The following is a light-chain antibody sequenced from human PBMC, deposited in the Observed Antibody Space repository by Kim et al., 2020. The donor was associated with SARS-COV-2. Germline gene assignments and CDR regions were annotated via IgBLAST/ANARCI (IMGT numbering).Light chain of an antibody. Sequence: SYELTQPPSVSVSPGQTASITCSGDKLGDKYASWYQQKPGQSPVLVIYQDSKRPSGIPERFSGSNSGNTATLTISGTQAMDEADHYCQAWDSSTWVFGGGTKLTVL. CDR2: QDS. V-gene: IGLV3-1*01. J-gene: IGLJ3*02. CDR3: QAWDSSTWV. CDR1: KLGDKY.